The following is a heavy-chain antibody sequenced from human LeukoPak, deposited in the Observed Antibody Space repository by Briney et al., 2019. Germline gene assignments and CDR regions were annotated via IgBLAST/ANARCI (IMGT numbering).Heavy chain of an antibody. CDR3: ARQDSDTIFDYYYMDV. CDR1: GYSFTSYW. D-gene: IGHD3-3*01. CDR2: IYPGDSDT. V-gene: IGHV5-51*01. J-gene: IGHJ6*03. Sequence: GESLKISCKGSGYSFTSYWIGWVRQMPGKGLEWMGVIYPGDSDTRYSPSFQGQVTISADKSITPAYLQWSSLKASDTAMYYCARQDSDTIFDYYYMDVWGKGTTVTVSS.